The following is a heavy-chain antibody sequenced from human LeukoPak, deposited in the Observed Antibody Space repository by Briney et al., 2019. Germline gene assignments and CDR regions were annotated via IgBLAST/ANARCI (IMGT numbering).Heavy chain of an antibody. CDR3: AELGITMIGGV. CDR1: GFTFSGYW. CDR2: IIEDGALR. Sequence: PGGSLRLSCAASGFTFSGYWMTWVRQAPGKGLEWVANIIEDGALRYYVDSEKGRFTISRDNTKKSLYLQMNSLRAEDTAVYYCAELGITMIGGVWSKGTTVTISS. D-gene: IGHD3-10*02. J-gene: IGHJ6*04. V-gene: IGHV3-7*01.